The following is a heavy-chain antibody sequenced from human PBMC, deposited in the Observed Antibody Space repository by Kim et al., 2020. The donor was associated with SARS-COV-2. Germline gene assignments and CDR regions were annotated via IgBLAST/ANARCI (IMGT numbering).Heavy chain of an antibody. Sequence: SLTSRVTISVVTSKNQFSLKLRSVTAADTAVYYCARTGYSSSWYSLYFDYWGQGTLVTVSS. J-gene: IGHJ4*02. V-gene: IGHV4-31*02. CDR3: ARTGYSSSWYSLYFDY. D-gene: IGHD6-13*01.